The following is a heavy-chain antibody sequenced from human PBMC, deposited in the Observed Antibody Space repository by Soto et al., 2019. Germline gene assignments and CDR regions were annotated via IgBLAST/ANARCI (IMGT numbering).Heavy chain of an antibody. J-gene: IGHJ6*02. Sequence: DVQLVESGGGLVQPGGSLRLTCAASGFTLSNYDMHWVRQPTGKGLEWVSAIGVDGNTHYPDSMRGRFTISRESVKSSLYPQMESLRAGDTAMYYCARVSHYGSGTRGLDVWGQGTTVTVSS. CDR1: GFTLSNYD. CDR3: ARVSHYGSGTRGLDV. CDR2: IGVDGNT. D-gene: IGHD3-10*01. V-gene: IGHV3-13*04.